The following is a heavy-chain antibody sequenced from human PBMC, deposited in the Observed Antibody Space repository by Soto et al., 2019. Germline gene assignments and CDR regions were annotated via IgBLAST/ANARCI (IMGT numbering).Heavy chain of an antibody. Sequence: QVQLVQSGADVKKPGSSVKVSCKASGGAFSSYAIIWVRQAPGQGLEWMGGIIPIFGTANYAQKFQGRVTITADESTSIAYMELSSLRSEDTAVYYCAGALVEMATISPNFDYWGQGTLVTVSS. V-gene: IGHV1-69*12. J-gene: IGHJ4*02. CDR1: GGAFSSYA. D-gene: IGHD5-12*01. CDR2: IIPIFGTA. CDR3: AGALVEMATISPNFDY.